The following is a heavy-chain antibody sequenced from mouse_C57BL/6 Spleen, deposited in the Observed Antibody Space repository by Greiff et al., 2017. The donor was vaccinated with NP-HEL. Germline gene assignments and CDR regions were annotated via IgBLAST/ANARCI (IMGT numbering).Heavy chain of an antibody. CDR1: GFTFTDYY. V-gene: IGHV7-3*01. J-gene: IGHJ4*01. Sequence: EVMLVESGGGLVQPGGSLSLSCAASGFTFTDYYMSWVRQPPGKALEWLGFIRNKANGYTTEYSASVKGRFTISRDNSQSILYLQMNALRAEDSATYYCASHSYYAMDYWGQGTSVTVSS. CDR3: ASHSYYAMDY. CDR2: IRNKANGYTT.